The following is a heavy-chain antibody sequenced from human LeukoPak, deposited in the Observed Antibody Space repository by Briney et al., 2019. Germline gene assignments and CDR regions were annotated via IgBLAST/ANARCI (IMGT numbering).Heavy chain of an antibody. CDR3: ALCFGSGSSSLHY. D-gene: IGHD3-10*01. V-gene: IGHV3-48*02. Sequence: QPGGSLRLSCAASGFTFRNYNMNWVRQAPGKGLEWVSYISSGSSTLYYADSVKGRFTISRDNAKTSLYLQMNSLRDEDTAVYYCALCFGSGSSSLHYWGQGTLVTVSS. J-gene: IGHJ4*02. CDR1: GFTFRNYN. CDR2: ISSGSSTL.